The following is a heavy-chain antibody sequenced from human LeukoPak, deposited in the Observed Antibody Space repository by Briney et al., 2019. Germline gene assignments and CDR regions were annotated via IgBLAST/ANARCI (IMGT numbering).Heavy chain of an antibody. CDR3: ARAYSERYGLGYYYMDV. Sequence: TGGSLRLSCAASGFTFSSYAMSWVRQAPGKGLEWVSAISGSGGSTYYADSVKGRFTISRDNAKKSLYLQMNSLRAEDTAVYYCARAYSERYGLGYYYMDVWGKGTTVTISS. J-gene: IGHJ6*03. CDR2: ISGSGGST. CDR1: GFTFSSYA. D-gene: IGHD1-26*01. V-gene: IGHV3-23*01.